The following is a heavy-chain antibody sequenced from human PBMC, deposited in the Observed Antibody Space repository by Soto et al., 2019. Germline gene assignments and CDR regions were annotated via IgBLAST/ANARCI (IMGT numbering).Heavy chain of an antibody. V-gene: IGHV3-7*01. CDR3: SRSLDY. J-gene: IGHJ4*02. CDR2: INQDGSEK. CDR1: GFTFSSYW. Sequence: GGSLRLSCAASGFTFSSYWMDWVRQAPGKGLEWVANINQDGSEKNYVDSVRGRFTISRDNAKNSLYLQMSSLTAEDSALYYCSRSLDYWGQGDLVTVSS.